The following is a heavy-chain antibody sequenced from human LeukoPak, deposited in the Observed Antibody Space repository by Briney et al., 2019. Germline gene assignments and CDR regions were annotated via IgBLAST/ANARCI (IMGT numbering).Heavy chain of an antibody. CDR2: IYTSGST. CDR3: ARHQMTYYDFWSGYPGFDY. CDR1: GGSISSYY. J-gene: IGHJ4*02. D-gene: IGHD3-3*01. Sequence: SETLSLTCTVSGGSISSYYWSWIRQPAGKGLEWIGRIYTSGSTNYNPSLKSRVTISVDTSKNQFSLKLSSVTAADTAVYYCARHQMTYYDFWSGYPGFDYWGQGTLVTVSS. V-gene: IGHV4-4*07.